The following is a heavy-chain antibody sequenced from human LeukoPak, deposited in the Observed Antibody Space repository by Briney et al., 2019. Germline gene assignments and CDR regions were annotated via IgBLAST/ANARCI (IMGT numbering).Heavy chain of an antibody. D-gene: IGHD3-22*01. CDR1: GGSISSGSYY. V-gene: IGHV4-61*02. J-gene: IGHJ4*02. Sequence: SETLSLTCTVSGGSISSGSYYWSWIRQPAGKGLEWIGRIYTSGSTNYNPSLKSRVTMSVDTSKNQFSLKLSSVTAADTAVYYCARESKTYDGSGYYLDYWGQGTLATVSS. CDR2: IYTSGST. CDR3: ARESKTYDGSGYYLDY.